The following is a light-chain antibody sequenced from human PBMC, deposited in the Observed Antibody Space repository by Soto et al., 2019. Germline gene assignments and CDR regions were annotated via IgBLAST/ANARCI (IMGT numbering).Light chain of an antibody. Sequence: QSVLTQPASVSGSPGQSITISCTGTSSDVGGYNYVSWYQQHPGKAPKLMIYDVSNRPSGVSNRFSGSKSGNTASLTISGLQAEDEADYYCSSYRSSSKRVFGTGXKVTVL. J-gene: IGLJ1*01. CDR1: SSDVGGYNY. CDR2: DVS. V-gene: IGLV2-14*03. CDR3: SSYRSSSKRV.